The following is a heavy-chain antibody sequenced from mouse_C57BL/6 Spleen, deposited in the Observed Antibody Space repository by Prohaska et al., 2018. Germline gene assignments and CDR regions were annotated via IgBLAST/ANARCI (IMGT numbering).Heavy chain of an antibody. J-gene: IGHJ4*01. CDR1: GYTFPYSS. V-gene: IGHV1-26*01. CDR3: ERSDCGSSYDAMDY. Sequence: PWASVKLSCKASGYTFPYSSMNWVTHSHAKSFKWIGDINPNNGGTSYNQKFKGKATLTVDKSASTAYMEHRSLRSEDSAVYYCERSDCGSSYDAMDYWGQGTSVTVSS. CDR2: INPNNGGT. D-gene: IGHD1-1*01.